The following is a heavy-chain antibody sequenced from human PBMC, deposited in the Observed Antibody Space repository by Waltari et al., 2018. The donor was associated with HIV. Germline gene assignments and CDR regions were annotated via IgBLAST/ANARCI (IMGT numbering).Heavy chain of an antibody. V-gene: IGHV3-23*01. Sequence: EVQLLESGGGLVQPGGSMRLPCAASGFTFRSYAMSWVRQAPGKGLEWVSAISGSGGSTYYADSVKGRFTISRDNSKNTLYLQMNSLRAEDTAVYYCANKQYGSGMGYWGQGTLVTVSS. CDR1: GFTFRSYA. CDR3: ANKQYGSGMGY. D-gene: IGHD3-10*01. J-gene: IGHJ4*02. CDR2: ISGSGGST.